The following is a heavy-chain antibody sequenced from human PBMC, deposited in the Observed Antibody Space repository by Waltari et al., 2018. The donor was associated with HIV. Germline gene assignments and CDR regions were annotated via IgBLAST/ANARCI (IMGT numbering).Heavy chain of an antibody. D-gene: IGHD4-17*01. Sequence: VQLVESGGGLVQPGGSLRLSCSASGFTFSSYAMPWVRQAPGKGLEYVSAISSNGGSTYYADAVKGRFTISRDNSKNTLYLQMSSLRAEDTAVYYGVKGGIGHGDERAFDIWGQGTMVTVSS. V-gene: IGHV3-64D*06. CDR1: GFTFSSYA. CDR2: ISSNGGST. J-gene: IGHJ3*02. CDR3: VKGGIGHGDERAFDI.